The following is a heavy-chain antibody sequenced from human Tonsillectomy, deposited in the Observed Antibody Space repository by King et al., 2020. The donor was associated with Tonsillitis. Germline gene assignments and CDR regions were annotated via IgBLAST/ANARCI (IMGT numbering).Heavy chain of an antibody. J-gene: IGHJ4*02. CDR1: GGSFSGYY. D-gene: IGHD3-16*02. CDR2: INHSGST. CDR3: AGGKRSLRLGELSSFDY. V-gene: IGHV4-34*01. Sequence: VQLQQWGAGLLKPSETLSLTCAVYGGSFSGYYWSWIRQPPGKGLEWIGEINHSGSTNYNPSLKSRVTISVDTSKNQFSLKLSSVTAADTAVYYCAGGKRSLRLGELSSFDYWGQGTLVTVSS.